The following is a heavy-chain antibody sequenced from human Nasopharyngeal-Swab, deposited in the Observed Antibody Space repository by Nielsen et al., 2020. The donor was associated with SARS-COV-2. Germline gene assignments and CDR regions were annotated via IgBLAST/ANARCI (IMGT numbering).Heavy chain of an antibody. V-gene: IGHV6-1*01. J-gene: IGHJ6*03. D-gene: IGHD3-10*01. CDR3: ARVLWFGEEGDYYYYMDV. CDR2: TYYRSKWYN. Sequence: SQTLSLTCAISGDRLPSNSAAWNWIRQSPSRGLEWLGRTYYRSKWYNDYAVSVKSRITINPDTSKNQFSLQLNSVTPEDTAVYYCARVLWFGEEGDYYYYMDVWGKGTTVTVSS. CDR1: GDRLPSNSAA.